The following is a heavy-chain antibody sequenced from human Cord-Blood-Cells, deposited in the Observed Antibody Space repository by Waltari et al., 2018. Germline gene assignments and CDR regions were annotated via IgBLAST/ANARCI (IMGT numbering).Heavy chain of an antibody. D-gene: IGHD3-9*01. Sequence: QVQLVEFGGGVVQSGRSLRFSCGAYGFTFRIYDMLWVRLALGKGLEWVAVISYDGSNKYYADSVKGRFTISRDNSKNTLYLQMNSLRAEDTAVYYCASLAGFDAFDIWGQGTMVTVSS. CDR1: GFTFRIYD. J-gene: IGHJ3*02. CDR3: ASLAGFDAFDI. CDR2: ISYDGSNK. V-gene: IGHV3-30-3*01.